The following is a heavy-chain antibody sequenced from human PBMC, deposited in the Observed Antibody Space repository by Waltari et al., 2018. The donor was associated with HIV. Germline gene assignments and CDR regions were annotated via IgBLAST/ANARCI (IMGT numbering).Heavy chain of an antibody. J-gene: IGHJ4*02. CDR2: IKSKSDGGTT. D-gene: IGHD1-1*01. CDR3: ATAGSTGTTRGY. CDR1: GFNFTNAW. V-gene: IGHV3-15*01. Sequence: EVQLVESGGGLVKPGGSLRLSCAASGFNFTNAWMSWARQAPGKGLEWVGRIKSKSDGGTTDYAAPVKGRFTISRDDSKDTLYLQVNSLKTDDTAVYYCATAGSTGTTRGYWGQGTLVTVSS.